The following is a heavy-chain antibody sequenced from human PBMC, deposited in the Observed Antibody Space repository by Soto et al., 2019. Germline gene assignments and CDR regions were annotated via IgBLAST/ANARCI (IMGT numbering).Heavy chain of an antibody. J-gene: IGHJ3*02. V-gene: IGHV3-48*01. D-gene: IGHD2-15*01. CDR2: ISSSSSTI. CDR1: GFTFSSYS. Sequence: EVQLVESGGGLVQPGGSLRLSCAASGFTFSSYSMNWVRQAPGKGLEWVSYISSSSSTIYYADSVKGRFTISRDNAKNSLSLQMNSLRAEDTAVYYCARYCCGGSCYSVSFDIWGQGTMVTVAS. CDR3: ARYCCGGSCYSVSFDI.